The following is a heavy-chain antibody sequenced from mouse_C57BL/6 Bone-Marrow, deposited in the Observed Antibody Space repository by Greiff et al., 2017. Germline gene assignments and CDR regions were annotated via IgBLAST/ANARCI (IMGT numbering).Heavy chain of an antibody. V-gene: IGHV5-12*01. CDR3: ARHYGNYYAMDY. J-gene: IGHJ4*01. Sequence: EVHLVESGGGLVQPGGSLKLSCAASGFTFSDYYMYWVRQTPEKRLEWVAYISNGGGSTYYPDTVKGRFTISRDNAKNTLYLQMSRLKSEDTAMYYCARHYGNYYAMDYWGQGTSVTVSS. CDR1: GFTFSDYY. CDR2: ISNGGGST. D-gene: IGHD2-1*01.